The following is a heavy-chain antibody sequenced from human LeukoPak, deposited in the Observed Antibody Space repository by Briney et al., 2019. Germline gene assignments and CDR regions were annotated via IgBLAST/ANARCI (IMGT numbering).Heavy chain of an antibody. CDR1: GGSISSSNW. Sequence: PSETLSLTCAVSGGSISSSNWWSWVRQPPGKGLEWIGEIYHSGSTNYNPSLKSRVTMSVDTSKNQFSLKLSSVTAADTAVYYCAREEWELQLDYWGQGTLVTVSS. V-gene: IGHV4-4*02. J-gene: IGHJ4*02. CDR2: IYHSGST. CDR3: AREEWELQLDY. D-gene: IGHD1-26*01.